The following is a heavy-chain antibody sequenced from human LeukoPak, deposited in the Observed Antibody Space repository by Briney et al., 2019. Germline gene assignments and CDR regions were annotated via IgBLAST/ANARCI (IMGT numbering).Heavy chain of an antibody. CDR1: GFTLSNYW. J-gene: IGHJ4*02. Sequence: GGSLGLSCAASGFTLSNYWMHWVRQAPGRGLVWLSRIDNYGSDTVCADSVKGRLTISKDNAKNILYLQMNSLRVEDTAVYYCVRDGDYTVDFDYWGQGTLVTVSS. CDR3: VRDGDYTVDFDY. V-gene: IGHV3-74*01. CDR2: IDNYGSDT. D-gene: IGHD2-2*02.